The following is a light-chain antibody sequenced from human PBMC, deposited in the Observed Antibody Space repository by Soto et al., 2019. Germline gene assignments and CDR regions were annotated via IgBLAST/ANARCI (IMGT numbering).Light chain of an antibody. CDR2: DAS. J-gene: IGKJ2*01. CDR1: QNVSDL. V-gene: IGKV1-5*01. CDR3: QQYNSFSPA. Sequence: DIQMTQSPSTLSASIGDRVTITCRASQNVSDLLAWYQQKPGKAPKLLIYDASILEGGVPSRFSGSGSRTEFSLTISSLQPDDFATYYCQQYNSFSPAFGQGTKLQIK.